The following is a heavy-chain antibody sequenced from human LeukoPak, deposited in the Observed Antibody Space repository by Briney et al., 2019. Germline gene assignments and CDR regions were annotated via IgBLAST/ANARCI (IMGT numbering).Heavy chain of an antibody. V-gene: IGHV3-64*01. Sequence: TGGSLRLSCEASGFTFSSYTMHWVRQTPEKGLEYVSAISSLGHNTYYANSVKGRFTISRDNSKSTLFLRVGFLSADDMGVYYCARVAERYTTGRFPSNYFDSWGQGTLVTVSS. J-gene: IGHJ4*02. CDR1: GFTFSSYT. CDR3: ARVAERYTTGRFPSNYFDS. D-gene: IGHD6-25*01. CDR2: ISSLGHNT.